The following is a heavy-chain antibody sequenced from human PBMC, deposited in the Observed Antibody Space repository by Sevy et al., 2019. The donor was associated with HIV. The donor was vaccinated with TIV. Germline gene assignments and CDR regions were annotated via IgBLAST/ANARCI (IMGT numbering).Heavy chain of an antibody. J-gene: IGHJ6*02. CDR3: ARTGSYADTYYYYYAMDV. CDR1: GFNFRSYW. CDR2: INQDGSEE. Sequence: GGSLRRSCAASGFNFRSYWMTWVRQAPGKGLEWVANINQDGSEENYVDSVKGRFTIFRDNAKNSLFLQLNSLRAEDTSVYYCARTGSYADTYYYYYAMDVWGQGATVTVSS. D-gene: IGHD3-16*01. V-gene: IGHV3-7*01.